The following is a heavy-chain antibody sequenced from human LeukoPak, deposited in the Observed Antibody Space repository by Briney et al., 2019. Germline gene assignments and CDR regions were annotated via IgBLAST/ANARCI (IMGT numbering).Heavy chain of an antibody. CDR1: GFTFSNAW. CDR2: IKSKTGGGTT. V-gene: IGHV3-15*01. J-gene: IGHJ3*02. CDR3: TTRLVVVAATEGDAFDI. D-gene: IGHD2-15*01. Sequence: GGSLRLSCAASGFTFSNAWMSWVRQAPGKGLEWVGRIKSKTGGGTTDYAAPVKGRFTISRDDSKNTLYLQMNSLKTEDTAVYYCTTRLVVVAATEGDAFDIWGQGTMVTVSS.